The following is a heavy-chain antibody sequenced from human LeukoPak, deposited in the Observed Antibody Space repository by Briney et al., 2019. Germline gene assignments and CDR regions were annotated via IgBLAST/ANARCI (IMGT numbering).Heavy chain of an antibody. CDR3: ARASKVEAFDV. Sequence: GGSLRLSCAASGFTFSTYWMSWVRQAPGKGLEWVANIKQDGSEKSYVDSVKGRFTISRDNAKNSLYLQMNSLRAEDTAVYYCARASKVEAFDVWGQGTMVTVSS. J-gene: IGHJ3*01. CDR1: GFTFSTYW. CDR2: IKQDGSEK. D-gene: IGHD2-15*01. V-gene: IGHV3-7*04.